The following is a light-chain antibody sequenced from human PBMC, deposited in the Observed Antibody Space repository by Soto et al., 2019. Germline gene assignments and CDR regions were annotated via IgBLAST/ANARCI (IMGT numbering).Light chain of an antibody. CDR2: EVS. CDR3: SSYTGSSTLDV. Sequence: QSALTQPASVSGSPGQSITISCTGTSSDVGGYNYVSWYQQHPGKAPKLMIYEVSNRPSGVSNRFSGSKSANTASLTISGLQAEDEADYYCSSYTGSSTLDVFGTGTKVTVL. CDR1: SSDVGGYNY. V-gene: IGLV2-14*01. J-gene: IGLJ1*01.